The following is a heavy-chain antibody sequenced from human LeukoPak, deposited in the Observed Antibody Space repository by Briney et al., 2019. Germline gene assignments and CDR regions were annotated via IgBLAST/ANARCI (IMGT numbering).Heavy chain of an antibody. CDR1: GFTLSRFA. Sequence: PGRSLTLSCTASGFTLSRFAMHWVRQAPGKGLEWVAVIWYDGRNKYYADSVKGRFTISRDNSKNTLYLQMNSLRAEDTAVYYCAREMTDCSSTNCLFDYWGQGTLVAVSS. V-gene: IGHV3-33*08. D-gene: IGHD2-2*01. CDR3: AREMTDCSSTNCLFDY. J-gene: IGHJ4*02. CDR2: IWYDGRNK.